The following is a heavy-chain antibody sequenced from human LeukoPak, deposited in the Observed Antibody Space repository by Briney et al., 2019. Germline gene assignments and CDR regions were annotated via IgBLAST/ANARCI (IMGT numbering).Heavy chain of an antibody. D-gene: IGHD3-9*01. Sequence: PSETLSLTCTVSGGSISSYYWSWIRQPPGKGLEWIGYIYYSGSTYYNPSLRSRVTISVDTSKNQFSLKLSSVTAADTAVYYCARDARYFDQSFDYWGQGTLVTVSS. CDR1: GGSISSYY. J-gene: IGHJ4*02. CDR2: IYYSGST. CDR3: ARDARYFDQSFDY. V-gene: IGHV4-59*01.